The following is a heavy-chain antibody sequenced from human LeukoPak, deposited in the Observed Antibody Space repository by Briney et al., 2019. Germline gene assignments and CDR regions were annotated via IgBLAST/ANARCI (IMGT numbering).Heavy chain of an antibody. J-gene: IGHJ3*02. CDR2: IYYSGST. D-gene: IGHD4-17*01. Sequence: PSETLSLTCTVSGGSISSYYWSWIRQPPGKGLEWIGYIYYSGSTNYNPSLESRVTISVDTSKNQFSLKLSSVTAADTAVYYCARVTVTKSGDAFDIWGQGTMVTVSS. V-gene: IGHV4-59*01. CDR3: ARVTVTKSGDAFDI. CDR1: GGSISSYY.